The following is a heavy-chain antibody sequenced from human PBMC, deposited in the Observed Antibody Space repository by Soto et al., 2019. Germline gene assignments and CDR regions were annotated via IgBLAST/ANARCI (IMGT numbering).Heavy chain of an antibody. J-gene: IGHJ2*01. V-gene: IGHV3-30-3*01. CDR3: ARPLWRDDYNWGYFDL. D-gene: IGHD4-4*01. Sequence: QVQLVESGGGVVQPGRSLRLSCAASGFTFISYAMHWVRQAPGKGLEWVAVISYDGSNKYYADSVKGRFTISRDNSKNTLFLQMNSLRAEDTAVYYCARPLWRDDYNWGYFDLWGRGTLVTVS. CDR2: ISYDGSNK. CDR1: GFTFISYA.